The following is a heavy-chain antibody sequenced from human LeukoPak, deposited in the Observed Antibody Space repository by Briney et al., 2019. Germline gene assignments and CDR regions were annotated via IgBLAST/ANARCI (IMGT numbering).Heavy chain of an antibody. CDR3: ARYGYYYDSSGYYQQYFDY. Sequence: SETLSLTCTVSGGSISSGSYYWSWIRQPAGKGLEWIGRIYTSGSTNYNPSLKSRVTIPVDTSKNQFSLKLSSVTAADTAVYYCARYGYYYDSSGYYQQYFDYWGQGTLVTVSS. V-gene: IGHV4-61*02. D-gene: IGHD3-22*01. J-gene: IGHJ4*02. CDR1: GGSISSGSYY. CDR2: IYTSGST.